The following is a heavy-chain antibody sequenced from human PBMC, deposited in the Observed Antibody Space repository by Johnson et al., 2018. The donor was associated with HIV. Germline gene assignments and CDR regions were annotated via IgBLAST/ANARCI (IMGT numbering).Heavy chain of an antibody. CDR3: AKAGMYMPHDALDI. Sequence: EMQLVESGGGLIQPGGSLRLSCAASGFTVSSNYMSWVRQAPGKGLEWVSIIYSGGNTYYADSVKGRFTISRDNSKNTLYLQMNNLRTEDTAVYYCAKAGMYMPHDALDIWGQGTLVTVSS. J-gene: IGHJ3*02. V-gene: IGHV3-66*03. CDR2: IYSGGNT. D-gene: IGHD2-2*01. CDR1: GFTVSSNY.